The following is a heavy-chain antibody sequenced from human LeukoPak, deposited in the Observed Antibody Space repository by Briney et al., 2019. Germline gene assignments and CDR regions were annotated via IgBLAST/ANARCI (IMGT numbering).Heavy chain of an antibody. D-gene: IGHD3-10*01. CDR2: IWYDGSNK. Sequence: GGSLRLSCAASGFTFRSYGMHWVRQAPGKGLEWVAVIWYDGSNKYYADSVKGRFTISRDNSKNTLYLQMNSLRAEDTAVYYCARDRVEYGSGSYGSPYTLYYYYYGMDVWGQGTTVTVSS. V-gene: IGHV3-33*08. J-gene: IGHJ6*02. CDR1: GFTFRSYG. CDR3: ARDRVEYGSGSYGSPYTLYYYYYGMDV.